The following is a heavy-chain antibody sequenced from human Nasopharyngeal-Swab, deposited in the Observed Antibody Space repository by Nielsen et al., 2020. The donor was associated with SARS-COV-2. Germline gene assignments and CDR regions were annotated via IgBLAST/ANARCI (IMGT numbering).Heavy chain of an antibody. D-gene: IGHD2-21*02. CDR1: GFTFSSYG. J-gene: IGHJ6*03. V-gene: IGHV3-30*03. Sequence: GGSLRLSCAASGFTFSSYGMHWVRQAPGKGLEWVAVISYDGSNKYYADSVKGRFTISRENAKNSLYLQMNSLRAGDTAVYYCARGAYCGGDCYSDYYYYMDVWGKGTTVTVSS. CDR2: ISYDGSNK. CDR3: ARGAYCGGDCYSDYYYYMDV.